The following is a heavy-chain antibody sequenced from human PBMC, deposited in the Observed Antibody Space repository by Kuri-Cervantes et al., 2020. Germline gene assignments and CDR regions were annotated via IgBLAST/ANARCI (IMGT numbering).Heavy chain of an antibody. J-gene: IGHJ6*04. Sequence: ASVKVSCKASGYTFGSHGIGWVRQAPGQGPEWMGWISTYSPDTNYEQRFQGRVTMTTDTSTSTAYMELRSLRPVDTAIYYCARDMFAFVSKGSSDVWGTGTTVTVSS. CDR1: GYTFGSHG. CDR3: ARDMFAFVSKGSSDV. CDR2: ISTYSPDT. D-gene: IGHD3-10*02. V-gene: IGHV1-18*01.